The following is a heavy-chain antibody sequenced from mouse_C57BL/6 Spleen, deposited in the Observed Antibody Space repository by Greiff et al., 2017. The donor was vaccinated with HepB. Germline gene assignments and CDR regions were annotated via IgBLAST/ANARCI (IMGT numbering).Heavy chain of an antibody. J-gene: IGHJ1*03. Sequence: DVHLVESGPGLVKPSQSLSLTCSVTGYSITSGYYWNWIRQFPGNKLEWMGYISYDGSNNYNPSLKNRISITRDTSKNQFFLKLNSVTTEDTATYYCARAITTVVAVHWYFDVWGTGTTVTVSS. CDR3: ARAITTVVAVHWYFDV. CDR1: GYSITSGYY. V-gene: IGHV3-6*01. D-gene: IGHD1-1*01. CDR2: ISYDGSN.